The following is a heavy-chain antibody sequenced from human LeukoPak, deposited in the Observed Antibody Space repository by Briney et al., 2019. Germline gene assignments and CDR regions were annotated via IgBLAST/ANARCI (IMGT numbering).Heavy chain of an antibody. V-gene: IGHV4-39*01. CDR3: ARQHYYGSGTLGY. CDR1: GGSISSSFYY. D-gene: IGHD3-10*01. CDR2: IYYTGST. Sequence: PSETLSLTCTVSGGSISSSFYYWGWIRQPPGKGLDWIGSIYYTGSTYYNPSLKSRVTISVDPSKKQFSLKLYSVTAADTAVYYCARQHYYGSGTLGYWGQGTLVTVSS. J-gene: IGHJ4*02.